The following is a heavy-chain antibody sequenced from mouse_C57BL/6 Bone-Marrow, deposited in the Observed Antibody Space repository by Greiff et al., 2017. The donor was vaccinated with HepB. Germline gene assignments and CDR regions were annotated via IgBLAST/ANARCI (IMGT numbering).Heavy chain of an antibody. V-gene: IGHV5-17*01. Sequence: EVKLMESGGGLVKPGGSLKLSCAASGFTFSDYGMHWVRQAPEKGLEWVAYISSGSSTIYYADTVKGRFTISRDNAKNTLFLQMTSLRSEDTAMYYCAREDGNPFAYWGQGTLVTVSA. CDR2: ISSGSSTI. J-gene: IGHJ3*01. CDR3: AREDGNPFAY. D-gene: IGHD2-1*01. CDR1: GFTFSDYG.